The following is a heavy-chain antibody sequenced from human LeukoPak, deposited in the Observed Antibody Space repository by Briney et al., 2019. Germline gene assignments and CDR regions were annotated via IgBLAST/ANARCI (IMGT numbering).Heavy chain of an antibody. V-gene: IGHV5-51*01. D-gene: IGHD1-26*01. CDR2: IYPGDSGP. CDR1: GYSFTSYC. CDR3: GMSGDRVPLQDDVSNV. Sequence: GEPLKISCKVSGYSFTSYCIGWVRQMPGKGLEWMGIIYPGDSGPTYSPSFQGQVTISVDKSINTAYLQWSSLQASDTAMYYCGMSGDRVPLQDDVSNVWGQGTMVTLST. J-gene: IGHJ3*01.